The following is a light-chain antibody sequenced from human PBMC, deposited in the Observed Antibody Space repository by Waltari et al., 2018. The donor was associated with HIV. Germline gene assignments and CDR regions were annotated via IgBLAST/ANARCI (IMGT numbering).Light chain of an antibody. Sequence: QSALPQPPSVSGSPGPSTTLSCAATTRHVGGYNYISWYQQHPAKAPKLMIYDVSKRPSVVSHRFSGSKSGNTASLTISVLQAEDEADYYCCSYARTSTDVFGTGTKVTVL. CDR3: CSYARTSTDV. V-gene: IGLV2-23*02. J-gene: IGLJ1*01. CDR1: TRHVGGYNY. CDR2: DVS.